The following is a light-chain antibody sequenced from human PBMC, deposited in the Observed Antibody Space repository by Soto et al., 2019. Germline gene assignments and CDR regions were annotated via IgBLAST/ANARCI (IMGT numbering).Light chain of an antibody. CDR3: QQYNNWPWT. CDR1: QSINPNH. Sequence: EIVLTQSPCTLSLSPWERSALSCVASQSINPNHLAWYQQKPGQPPRLLIYGTSNRATGIPDRFSGSASGTDFTLTISSLQPEDLAVYYCQQYNNWPWTFGQGTKVDIK. CDR2: GTS. J-gene: IGKJ1*01. V-gene: IGKV3-20*01.